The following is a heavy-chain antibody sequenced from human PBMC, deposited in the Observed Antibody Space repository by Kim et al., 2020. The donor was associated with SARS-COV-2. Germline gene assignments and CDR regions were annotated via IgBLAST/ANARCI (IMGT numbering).Heavy chain of an antibody. CDR3: ASLIMGSSGIRVFYYFDY. J-gene: IGHJ4*02. Sequence: SETLSLTCTVSGGSISSSSYYWGWIRQPPGKGLEWIGSIYYSGSTYYNPSLKSRVTISVDTSKNQFSLKLSSVTAADTAVYYCASLIMGSSGIRVFYYFDYWGQGTLVTVSS. V-gene: IGHV4-39*01. CDR2: IYYSGST. D-gene: IGHD3-22*01. CDR1: GGSISSSSYY.